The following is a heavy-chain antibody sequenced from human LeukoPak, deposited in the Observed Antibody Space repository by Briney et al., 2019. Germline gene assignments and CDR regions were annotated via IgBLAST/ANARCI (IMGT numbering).Heavy chain of an antibody. V-gene: IGHV1-69*13. CDR3: ARDSTYYYDSSGYYLLNYYGMDV. CDR1: GYTFTGYY. CDR2: IIPVFGTA. D-gene: IGHD3-22*01. J-gene: IGHJ6*02. Sequence: ASVKVSCKASGYTFTGYYMHWVRQAPGQGLEWMGGIIPVFGTANYAQKFQGRVTITADESTSTAYMELSSLRSEDTAVYYCARDSTYYYDSSGYYLLNYYGMDVWGQGTTVTVSS.